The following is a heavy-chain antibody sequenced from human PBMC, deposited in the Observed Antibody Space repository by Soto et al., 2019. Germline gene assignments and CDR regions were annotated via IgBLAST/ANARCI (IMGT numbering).Heavy chain of an antibody. CDR3: ARTAYYDSSGYPSGNFDY. Sequence: QVQLVQSGAEVKKPGSSVKVSCKASGGTFSSYAISWVRQAPGQGLEWMGGIIPIFGTANYAQKFQGRVTSTADESTSTAYMELSSLRSEDTAVYYCARTAYYDSSGYPSGNFDYWGQGTLVTVSS. V-gene: IGHV1-69*01. CDR2: IIPIFGTA. D-gene: IGHD3-22*01. J-gene: IGHJ4*02. CDR1: GGTFSSYA.